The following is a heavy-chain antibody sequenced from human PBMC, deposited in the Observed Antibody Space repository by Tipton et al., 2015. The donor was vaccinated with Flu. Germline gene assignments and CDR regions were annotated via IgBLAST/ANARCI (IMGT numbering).Heavy chain of an antibody. V-gene: IGHV4-39*07. Sequence: TLSLTCTVSGGSISSSSYYWGWIRQPPGKGLEWIGSIYYSGSTYYYPSLKSRVTISVDTSKNQFSLKLSSVTAADTAVYYCARTFAVYCSGGSCYSSYYYYGMDVSGQGTTVTVSS. CDR2: IYYSGST. D-gene: IGHD2-15*01. CDR1: GGSISSSSYY. CDR3: ARTFAVYCSGGSCYSSYYYYGMDV. J-gene: IGHJ6*02.